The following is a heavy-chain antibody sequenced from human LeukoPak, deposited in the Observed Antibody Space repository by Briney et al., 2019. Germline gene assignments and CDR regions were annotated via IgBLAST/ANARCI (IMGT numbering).Heavy chain of an antibody. CDR1: GGSISSYY. Sequence: SETLSLTCTVSGGSISSYYWSWIRQPAGKGLEWIGRIYTSGSTNYNPSLKSRVTMSVDTSKNQFSLKLSSVTAADTAVYYCARERYSSSWYVRHAFDIWGQGTMVTVSS. D-gene: IGHD6-13*01. CDR2: IYTSGST. J-gene: IGHJ3*02. CDR3: ARERYSSSWYVRHAFDI. V-gene: IGHV4-4*07.